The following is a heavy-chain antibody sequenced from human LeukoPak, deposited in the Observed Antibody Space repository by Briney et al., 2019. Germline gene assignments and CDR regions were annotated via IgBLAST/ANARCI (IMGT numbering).Heavy chain of an antibody. CDR1: GFTFSSYW. CDR3: TKEWFGQFAFDY. D-gene: IGHD3-10*01. J-gene: IGHJ4*02. V-gene: IGHV3-53*01. CDR2: IYSGGST. Sequence: GGSLRLSCAASGFTFSSYWMNWVRHAPGKGLVWVSVIYSGGSTFYADSVKGRFTISRDNSENTLSLQLNSLRVEDTAVYYCTKEWFGQFAFDYWGQGTLVIVSS.